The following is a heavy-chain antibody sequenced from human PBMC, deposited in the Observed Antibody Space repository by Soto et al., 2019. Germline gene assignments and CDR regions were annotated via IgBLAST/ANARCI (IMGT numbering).Heavy chain of an antibody. CDR3: AKDLVVVPAAMDAFDF. D-gene: IGHD2-2*01. J-gene: IGHJ3*01. Sequence: EVQLLESGGGLVQPGGSQRLSCAASGFTFSNYAMTWVRQAPGKGLEWVSSISGSSGSTYYSDAVKGRFTISRDNSTNPLYLQMNSLRAEDTAVYYCAKDLVVVPAAMDAFDFWGQGTMVTVYS. CDR2: ISGSSGST. CDR1: GFTFSNYA. V-gene: IGHV3-23*01.